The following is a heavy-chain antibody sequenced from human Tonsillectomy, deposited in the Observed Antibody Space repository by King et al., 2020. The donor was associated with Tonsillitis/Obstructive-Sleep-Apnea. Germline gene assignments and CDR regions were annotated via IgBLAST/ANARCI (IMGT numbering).Heavy chain of an antibody. CDR1: GGSISSSSYY. V-gene: IGHV4-39*01. CDR2: VYYSGNT. Sequence: QMQLQESSPGLVKPSETLSLTCTVSGGSISSSSYYWGWIRQPPGKGLEWIGSVYYSGNTYYKPSLKSRVIISVETSKNQFSLNLTSGTAADTAVYYCARPNLRAFDIWGQGTMVTV. CDR3: ARPNLRAFDI. J-gene: IGHJ3*02.